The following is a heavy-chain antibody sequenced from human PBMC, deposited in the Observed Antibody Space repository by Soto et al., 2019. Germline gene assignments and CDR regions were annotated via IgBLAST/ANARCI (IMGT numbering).Heavy chain of an antibody. CDR1: GGSISSSNYY. V-gene: IGHV4-39*01. J-gene: IGHJ4*02. D-gene: IGHD6-13*01. CDR3: ARSYSSSWYWVFDY. CDR2: IFYSGSP. Sequence: QLQLQESGPGLVKPSETLSLTCTVSGGSISSSNYYWGWIRQPPGKGLEWIGSIFYSGSPYYTPSLKTRVTISVATSKNQFSQKLSSVTAADTAVYYCARSYSSSWYWVFDYWGQGTLVTVSS.